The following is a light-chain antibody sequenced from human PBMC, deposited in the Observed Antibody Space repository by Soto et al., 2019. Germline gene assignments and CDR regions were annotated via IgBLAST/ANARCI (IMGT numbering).Light chain of an antibody. CDR3: QQTYSLPPVT. CDR1: QTISTY. CDR2: TAS. Sequence: DIQMTQSTSSLSASVGDRVTITCRASQTISTYLSWYQHKPGTAPKLLIYTASSLHTGVPSRFIGSGSGTHFTLTITNLQPEDFATYYCQQTYSLPPVTFGTGTRLEIK. J-gene: IGKJ5*01. V-gene: IGKV1-39*01.